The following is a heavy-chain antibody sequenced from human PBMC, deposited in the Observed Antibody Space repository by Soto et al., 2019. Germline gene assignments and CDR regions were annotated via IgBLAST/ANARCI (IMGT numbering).Heavy chain of an antibody. CDR3: ARDPSAGIPEWELHYFFDY. J-gene: IGHJ4*02. CDR2: ISSSSSTI. Sequence: GGSLRLSCAASGFTFSSYSMNWVRQAPGKGLEWVSYISSSSSTIYYADSVKGRFTISRDNAKNSLYLQMNSLRDEDTAMYYCARDPSAGIPEWELHYFFDYWGQGTLVTVSS. CDR1: GFTFSSYS. V-gene: IGHV3-48*02. D-gene: IGHD1-26*01.